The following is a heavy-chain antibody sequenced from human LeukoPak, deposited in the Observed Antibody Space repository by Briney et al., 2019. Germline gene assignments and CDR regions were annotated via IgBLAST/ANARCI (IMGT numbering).Heavy chain of an antibody. V-gene: IGHV3-7*01. J-gene: IGHJ6*03. CDR1: GFTFSSYW. Sequence: GGSLRLSCAASGFTFSSYWMSWVRQAPGKGLEWVANIKQDGSEKYYVDSVKGRFTISRDNAKNSLYLQMNSLRAEDTAVYYCARDPVAARPNYYYMDVWGKGTTVTVSS. D-gene: IGHD6-6*01. CDR2: IKQDGSEK. CDR3: ARDPVAARPNYYYMDV.